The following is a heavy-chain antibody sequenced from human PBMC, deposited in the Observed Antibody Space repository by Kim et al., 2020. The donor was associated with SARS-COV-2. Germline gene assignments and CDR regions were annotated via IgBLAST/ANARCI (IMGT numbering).Heavy chain of an antibody. D-gene: IGHD3-16*01. CDR3: ARIIRLRNKLYYFDY. J-gene: IGHJ4*02. Sequence: DSVKGRFTISRDNAKNSLYLQMNSLRAEDTAVYYCARIIRLRNKLYYFDYWGQGTLVTVSS. V-gene: IGHV3-11*03.